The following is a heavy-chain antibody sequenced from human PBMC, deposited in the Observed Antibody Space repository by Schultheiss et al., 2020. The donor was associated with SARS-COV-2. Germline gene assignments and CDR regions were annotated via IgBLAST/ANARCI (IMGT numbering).Heavy chain of an antibody. CDR1: GFTFSSYW. V-gene: IGHV3-7*01. Sequence: GGSLRLSCAASGFTFSSYWMSWVRQAPGKGLEWVANIKQDGSEKYYVDSVKGRFTISRDNAKNSLYLQMNSLRAEDTAVYYCARDTRKPRGYAEGYFDYWGQGTLVTVAS. D-gene: IGHD3-3*01. CDR3: ARDTRKPRGYAEGYFDY. CDR2: IKQDGSEK. J-gene: IGHJ4*02.